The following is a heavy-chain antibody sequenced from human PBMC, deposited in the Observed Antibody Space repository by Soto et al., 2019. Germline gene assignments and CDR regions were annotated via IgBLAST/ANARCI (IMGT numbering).Heavy chain of an antibody. V-gene: IGHV3-43*02. D-gene: IGHD3-10*01. CDR1: GFTFDDYA. CDR3: AKDFSRSDMVWDDY. J-gene: IGHJ4*02. CDR2: ISGDGGST. Sequence: GGSLRLSCVASGFTFDDYAMHWVRQAPGKGLEWVSLISGDGGSTYYADSVKGRFTISRDNSKNSLYLQMNSLRTEDTALYYCAKDFSRSDMVWDDYWGQGTLVTVSS.